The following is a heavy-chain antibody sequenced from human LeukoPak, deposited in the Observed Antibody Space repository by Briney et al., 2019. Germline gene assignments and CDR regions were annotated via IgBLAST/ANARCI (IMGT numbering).Heavy chain of an antibody. Sequence: SETLSLTCAVYGGSFSGYYWSWIRQPPGKGLEWIGEINHSGGTNYNPSLKSRVTISVDTSKNQFSLKLSSVTAADTAVYYCARCRRYGPYYYYYYGMDVWGQGTTVTVSS. V-gene: IGHV4-34*01. CDR2: INHSGGT. D-gene: IGHD1-1*01. J-gene: IGHJ6*02. CDR1: GGSFSGYY. CDR3: ARCRRYGPYYYYYYGMDV.